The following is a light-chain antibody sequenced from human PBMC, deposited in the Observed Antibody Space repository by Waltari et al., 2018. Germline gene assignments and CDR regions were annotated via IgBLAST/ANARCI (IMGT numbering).Light chain of an antibody. V-gene: IGLV1-44*01. J-gene: IGLJ2*01. CDR3: AAWDDNVNGRVL. Sequence: QSQLTQPPSASGTPGQRVTISCSGRDPNIGRNTVNWSQHLPGTAPNLLVYGRGQRPSEVPDRFSASKSGTSASLAISGLQSEDEATYYCAAWDDNVNGRVLFGGGTKLTVL. CDR2: GRG. CDR1: DPNIGRNT.